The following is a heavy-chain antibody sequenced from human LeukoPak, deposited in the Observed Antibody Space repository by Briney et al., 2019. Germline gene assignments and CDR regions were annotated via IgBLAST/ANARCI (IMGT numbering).Heavy chain of an antibody. D-gene: IGHD1-7*01. CDR2: IYSGGST. J-gene: IGHJ6*02. V-gene: IGHV3-53*01. Sequence: PGGSLRLSCAASGFTVSSNYMSWVRQAPGKGLEWVSVIYSGGSTYYADSVKGRFTISRDNSKNTLYLQMNSLRAEDTAVYYCARDRNYAGYYYYGMDVWGQGTTVTVSS. CDR1: GFTVSSNY. CDR3: ARDRNYAGYYYYGMDV.